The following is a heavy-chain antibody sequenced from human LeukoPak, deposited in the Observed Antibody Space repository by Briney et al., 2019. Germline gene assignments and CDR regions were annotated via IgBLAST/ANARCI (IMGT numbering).Heavy chain of an antibody. CDR3: AREGAARPPPNWYFDY. CDR1: GFTFSSYG. Sequence: GSLRLSCAASGFTFSSYGMHWVRQAPGKGLEWVAVISYDGSNKYYADSVKGRFTISRDNSKNTLYLQMNSLRAEDTAVYYCAREGAARPPPNWYFDYWGQGTLVTVSS. CDR2: ISYDGSNK. D-gene: IGHD6-6*01. J-gene: IGHJ4*02. V-gene: IGHV3-30*03.